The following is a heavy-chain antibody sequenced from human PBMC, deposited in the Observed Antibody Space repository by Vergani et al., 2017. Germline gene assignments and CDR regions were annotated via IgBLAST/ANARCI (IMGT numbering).Heavy chain of an antibody. J-gene: IGHJ5*02. CDR3: ARHYSSGWINWFDP. V-gene: IGHV4-59*08. D-gene: IGHD6-19*01. Sequence: QVQLQESGPGLVKPSETLSLTCTVSGGSISSYYWSWIRQPPGKGLEWSGYIYYSGSTNYNPSLKSRVTISVDTSKNQFSLKLSSVTAADTAVYYCARHYSSGWINWFDPWGQGTLVTVSS. CDR2: IYYSGST. CDR1: GGSISSYY.